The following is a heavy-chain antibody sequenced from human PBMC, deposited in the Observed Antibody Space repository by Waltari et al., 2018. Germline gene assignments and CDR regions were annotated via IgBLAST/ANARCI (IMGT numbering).Heavy chain of an antibody. CDR1: GGSISSYY. Sequence: QVQLQESGPGLVKPSETLSLTCTVSGGSISSYYWSWIRQPPGKGLEWIGYIYYSGSSNSNPSLKSRVTISVETSKNQFSLKLSSVTAADTAVYYCARRASYSSSWYFDYWGQGTLVTVSS. CDR2: IYYSGSS. CDR3: ARRASYSSSWYFDY. J-gene: IGHJ4*02. V-gene: IGHV4-59*08. D-gene: IGHD6-6*01.